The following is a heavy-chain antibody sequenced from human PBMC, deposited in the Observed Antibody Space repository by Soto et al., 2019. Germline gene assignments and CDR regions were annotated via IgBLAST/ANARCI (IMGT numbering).Heavy chain of an antibody. V-gene: IGHV1-18*01. CDR2: XSAYNXNT. CDR1: GYTFTSYG. D-gene: IGHD1-26*01. CDR3: ARDVGGRVIRH. Sequence: XXVKVSCKASGYTFTSYGISWVRQAPGQGLEWMGWXSAYNXNTNYAQKLQGXVTMTTDTXTSTEYMELRSLRYDDKDVYYCARDVGGRVIRHRGKGTLVTVYS. J-gene: IGHJ1*01.